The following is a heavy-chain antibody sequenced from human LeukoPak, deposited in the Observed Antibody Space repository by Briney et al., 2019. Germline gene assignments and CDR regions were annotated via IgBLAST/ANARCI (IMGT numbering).Heavy chain of an antibody. CDR1: GFTFNNYG. J-gene: IGHJ3*02. Sequence: TGGSLRLSCAASGFTFNNYGMSWVRQAPGKGLEWVSGISGSGGSTYYADSVKGRFTISRDNSKNTLYLQMNGLRAEDTAVYYCARDLASRGFDSRFGGAFDIWGQGTMVTVSS. V-gene: IGHV3-23*01. D-gene: IGHD3-10*01. CDR2: ISGSGGST. CDR3: ARDLASRGFDSRFGGAFDI.